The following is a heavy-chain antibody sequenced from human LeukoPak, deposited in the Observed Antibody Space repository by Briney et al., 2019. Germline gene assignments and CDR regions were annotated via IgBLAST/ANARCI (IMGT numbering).Heavy chain of an antibody. CDR2: IYTSGST. CDR1: GGSISSGGYY. J-gene: IGHJ3*02. V-gene: IGHV4-61*02. Sequence: PSETLSLTCTVSGGSISSGGYYWSWIRQHPGKGLEWIGRIYTSGSTNYNPSLKSRVTMSVDTSKNQFSLKLSSVTAADTAVYYCARERRGRWFGELKSAFDIWGQGTMVTVSS. D-gene: IGHD3-10*01. CDR3: ARERRGRWFGELKSAFDI.